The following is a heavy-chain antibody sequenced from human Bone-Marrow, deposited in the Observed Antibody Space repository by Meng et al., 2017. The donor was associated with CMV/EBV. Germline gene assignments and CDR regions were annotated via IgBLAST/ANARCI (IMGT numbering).Heavy chain of an antibody. CDR2: IKQDGSEK. Sequence: GESLKISCAASGFTFSSYWMSWVRQAPGKGLEWVANIKQDGSEKYYVDSVKGRFTISRDNAKNSLYLQMNSLRAEDTAVYYGARTYSHSSWERYFDYWGQGTLVTVSS. V-gene: IGHV3-7*01. CDR3: ARTYSHSSWERYFDY. D-gene: IGHD6-13*01. CDR1: GFTFSSYW. J-gene: IGHJ4*02.